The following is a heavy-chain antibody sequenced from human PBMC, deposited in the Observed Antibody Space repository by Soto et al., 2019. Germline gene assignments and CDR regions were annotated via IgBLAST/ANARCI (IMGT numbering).Heavy chain of an antibody. CDR3: ARGGLWGSGGSCYSD. D-gene: IGHD2-15*01. CDR1: GGSISSSSYY. CDR2: IYYSGST. Sequence: QLQLQESGPGLVKPSETLSLTCTVSGGSISSSSYYWGWIRQPPGKGLEWIGSIYYSGSTYYNPSLKSRVTISVDTSKNQFSLKLSSVTAADTAVYYCARGGLWGSGGSCYSDWGQGTLVTVSS. V-gene: IGHV4-39*01. J-gene: IGHJ4*02.